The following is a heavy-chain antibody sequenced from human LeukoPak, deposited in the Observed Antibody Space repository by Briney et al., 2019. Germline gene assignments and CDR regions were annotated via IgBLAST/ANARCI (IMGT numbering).Heavy chain of an antibody. J-gene: IGHJ2*01. CDR2: MFYSGST. CDR3: ARQRHYWYFDL. D-gene: IGHD3-10*01. V-gene: IGHV4-59*01. CDR1: GGSISSYY. Sequence: SETLSLTCTVSGGSISSYYWSWIRQPPGKGLKWIGYMFYSGSTNYNPSLKSRVTISVGTSKNQFSLKLRSVTAADTAVYYCARQRHYWYFDLWGRGTLVTVSS.